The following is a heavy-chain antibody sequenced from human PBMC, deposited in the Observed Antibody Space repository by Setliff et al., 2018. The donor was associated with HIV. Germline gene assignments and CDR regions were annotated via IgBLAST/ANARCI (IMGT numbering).Heavy chain of an antibody. V-gene: IGHV3-23*01. CDR3: EKVPLFVVVPAALGGMDV. Sequence: GGSLRLSCAASEFTFSVYAMSWLRQAPGKGLEWVSSISGSGRKTYYGDSVKGRFTISRDNSWDTVDLQMKTLRAEDTAVYYCEKVPLFVVVPAALGGMDVWGQGTTVTVSS. CDR1: EFTFSVYA. D-gene: IGHD2-2*01. J-gene: IGHJ6*02. CDR2: ISGSGRKT.